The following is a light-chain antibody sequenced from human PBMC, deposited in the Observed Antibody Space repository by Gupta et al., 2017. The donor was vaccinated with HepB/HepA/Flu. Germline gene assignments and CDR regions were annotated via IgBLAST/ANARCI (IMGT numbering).Light chain of an antibody. J-gene: IGKJ1*01. V-gene: IGKV3-20*01. CDR1: QSVSRGQ. Sequence: EIVMTQSPGALSLFPGERATLSCRASQSVSRGQLAWYKQKPGQAPKLLIYGTSRRATGISDRFTGSGSGTDFTLTISRLEPEDSAMFYCHQYGTSPWTFGQGTRVEVK. CDR3: HQYGTSPWT. CDR2: GTS.